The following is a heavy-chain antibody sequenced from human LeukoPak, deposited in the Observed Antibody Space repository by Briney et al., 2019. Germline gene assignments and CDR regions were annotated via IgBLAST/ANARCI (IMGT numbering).Heavy chain of an antibody. CDR2: IIPLFGTA. J-gene: IGHJ6*03. CDR3: ARVVGLTGYSSSWYSGYYYYMDV. CDR1: GGTFSSDT. D-gene: IGHD6-13*01. Sequence: GASVKVSCKASGGTFSSDTISWVRQAPGQGLEWMGGIIPLFGTANYAQKFQDRVTITADKSTSTAYMELSSLRSEDTAVYYCARVVGLTGYSSSWYSGYYYYMDVWGKGTTVTVSS. V-gene: IGHV1-69*06.